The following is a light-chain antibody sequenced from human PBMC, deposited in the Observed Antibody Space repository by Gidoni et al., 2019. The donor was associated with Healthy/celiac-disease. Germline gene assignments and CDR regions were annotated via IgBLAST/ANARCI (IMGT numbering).Light chain of an antibody. CDR3: QAWDSSTVV. CDR1: KLGDKY. V-gene: IGLV3-1*01. Sequence: SYELTQPPSVSVSPGQTASITCPEDKLGDKYACWYQQKPGQSPGLVIYQDSKRPSGIPERFSGSNSGNTAALTISGTQAMDEGDYYCQAWDSSTVVFGGGTKLTVL. J-gene: IGLJ2*01. CDR2: QDS.